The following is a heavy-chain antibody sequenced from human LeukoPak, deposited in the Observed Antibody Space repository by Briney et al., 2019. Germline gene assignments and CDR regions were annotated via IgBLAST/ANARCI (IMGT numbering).Heavy chain of an antibody. V-gene: IGHV3-23*01. J-gene: IGHJ6*02. CDR3: AKALRPNYYYYGMDV. CDR1: GFTFSSYA. Sequence: GGSLRLSCAASGFTFSSYAMSWVRQAPGKGLEWVSAISGSGGSTYYADSVKGPFTTSRDNSKNTLYLQMNSLRAEDTAVYYCAKALRPNYYYYGMDVWGQGTTVTVSS. CDR2: ISGSGGST.